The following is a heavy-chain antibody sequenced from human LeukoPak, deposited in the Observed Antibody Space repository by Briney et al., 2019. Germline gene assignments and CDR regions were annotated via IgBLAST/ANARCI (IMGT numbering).Heavy chain of an antibody. CDR1: GGSIRSSYYY. J-gene: IGHJ4*02. CDR3: ARESSGSTDY. Sequence: SETLSLTCTVSGGSIRSSYYYWGWIRQPPGKGLEWIGSIYDSGSTYYNPSLKSRVTISVDTSKNQLSLKLNSVTAADTAVYYCARESSGSTDYWGQGTLVTVSS. V-gene: IGHV4-39*02. CDR2: IYDSGST. D-gene: IGHD1-26*01.